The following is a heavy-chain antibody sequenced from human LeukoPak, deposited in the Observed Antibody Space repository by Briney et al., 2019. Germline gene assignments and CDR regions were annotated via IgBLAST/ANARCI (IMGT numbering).Heavy chain of an antibody. CDR3: AKRAAGSGYFDY. CDR1: GGSITSGNYY. V-gene: IGHV4-31*03. D-gene: IGHD3-22*01. Sequence: SETLSLTCSVSGGSITSGNYYWSWIRQHPGKGLEWIGYIYYSGTTYYNPSLGSRVFISRDTSKNQFSLNLNFVTAADTALYHCAKRAAGSGYFDYWGQGILVTVSS. J-gene: IGHJ4*02. CDR2: IYYSGTT.